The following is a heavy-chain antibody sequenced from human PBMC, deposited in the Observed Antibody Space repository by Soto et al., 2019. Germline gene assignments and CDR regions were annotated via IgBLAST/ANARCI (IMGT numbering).Heavy chain of an antibody. J-gene: IGHJ4*02. D-gene: IGHD1-1*01. V-gene: IGHV4-31*03. CDR3: ARWPQLKPRFDY. Sequence: SETLSLTCTVSGGSISSGDYYWSWIRQHPGKGLEWIGYIYYSGSTYYNPSLESRVTISVDTSKNQFSLKLSSVTAADTAVYYCARWPQLKPRFDYWGQGTLVTVSS. CDR1: GGSISSGDYY. CDR2: IYYSGST.